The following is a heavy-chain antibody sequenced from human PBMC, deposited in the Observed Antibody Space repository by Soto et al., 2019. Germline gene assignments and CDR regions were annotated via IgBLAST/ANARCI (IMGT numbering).Heavy chain of an antibody. Sequence: ASVKVSCKASGGTFGSQGIAWVRQAPGQGLEWMGGFIAMLGTPTYAKKVQGRATISADESLTSSYLELRSLRSEDTGVYFCARGAMANFDYWGQGTVVTVSS. CDR1: GGTFGSQG. V-gene: IGHV1-69*13. D-gene: IGHD5-18*01. J-gene: IGHJ4*02. CDR3: ARGAMANFDY. CDR2: FIAMLGTP.